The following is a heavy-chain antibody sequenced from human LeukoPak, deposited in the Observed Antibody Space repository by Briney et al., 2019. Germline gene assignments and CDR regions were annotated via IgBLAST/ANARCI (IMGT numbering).Heavy chain of an antibody. V-gene: IGHV4-39*01. J-gene: IGHJ4*02. Sequence: SETLSLTCTVSGVSISGSSYYWGWIRQPPGKGLEWIGSIYYSGNTYYNPSLKSRVTISVDTSKNQFSLKLNSVTATDTAVYYCARGRSLHCFDYWGQGTLVTVSS. CDR2: IYYSGNT. CDR3: ARGRSLHCFDY. CDR1: GVSISGSSYY.